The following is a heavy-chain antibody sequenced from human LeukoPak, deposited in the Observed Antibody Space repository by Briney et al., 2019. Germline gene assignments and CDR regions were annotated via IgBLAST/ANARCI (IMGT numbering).Heavy chain of an antibody. J-gene: IGHJ4*02. CDR2: LYPGDSDS. Sequence: GESLKISCKAYGYSFFSNYWIAWVRQMPGKGLEWMGILYPGDSDSRYSPSFQGQVTITADRSISTAYLHWSSLKVSDTAMYYCARASRDGYNQNFDYWGQGTLVTVSS. D-gene: IGHD5-24*01. CDR3: ARASRDGYNQNFDY. V-gene: IGHV5-51*01. CDR1: GYSFFSNYW.